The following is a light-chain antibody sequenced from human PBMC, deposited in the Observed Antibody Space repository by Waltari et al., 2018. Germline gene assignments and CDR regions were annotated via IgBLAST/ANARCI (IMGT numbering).Light chain of an antibody. CDR3: QQRSNWPPGLT. CDR1: QRVSSY. Sequence: ESVLTQSPATLSLSHGERATLSCRASQRVSSYLAWYQQKPGQAPRLLIYDASNRATGIPARFSGSGSGTDFTLTISSLEPEDFAVYYCQQRSNWPPGLTFGGGTKVEIK. J-gene: IGKJ4*01. V-gene: IGKV3-11*01. CDR2: DAS.